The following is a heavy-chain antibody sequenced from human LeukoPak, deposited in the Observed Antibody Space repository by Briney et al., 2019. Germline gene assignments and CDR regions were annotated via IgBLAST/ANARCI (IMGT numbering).Heavy chain of an antibody. Sequence: ASVTVSCTASGYTFTNYYMHWVRQAPGQGLEWMGWINPDSGGTNYAQKFQGRVTMTRDTSISTAYMELSRLIFDDTAVYYCARETGVAVAGHWGQGTLVTVSS. V-gene: IGHV1-2*02. CDR1: GYTFTNYY. J-gene: IGHJ4*02. CDR3: ARETGVAVAGH. CDR2: INPDSGGT. D-gene: IGHD6-19*01.